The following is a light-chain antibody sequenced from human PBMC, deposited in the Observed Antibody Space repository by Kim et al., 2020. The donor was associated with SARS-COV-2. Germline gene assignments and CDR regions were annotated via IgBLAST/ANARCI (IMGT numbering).Light chain of an antibody. Sequence: AVSTWGENNIASKSVQWYQQEPGRAPERVIYYDNDRRSGVPGRFSGGNAGNTATLTISRVEAGDEADYYCQVWDSSSDHHVVFGGGTQLTVL. V-gene: IGLV3-21*04. CDR1: NIASKS. CDR2: YDN. J-gene: IGLJ2*01. CDR3: QVWDSSSDHHVV.